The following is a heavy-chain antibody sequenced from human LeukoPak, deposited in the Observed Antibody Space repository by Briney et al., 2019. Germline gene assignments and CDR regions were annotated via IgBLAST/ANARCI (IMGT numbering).Heavy chain of an antibody. CDR1: GFTFSSYW. CDR3: AKDKSGNAFDI. J-gene: IGHJ3*02. D-gene: IGHD3-10*01. V-gene: IGHV3-74*01. Sequence: PGGSLRLSCAASGFTFSSYWMHWVRQAPGKGLVWVSRISDSGSTTTYADSVKGRFTISRDNAKNTLYLQMNSLRAEDTALYYCAKDKSGNAFDIWGQGTMVTVSS. CDR2: ISDSGSTT.